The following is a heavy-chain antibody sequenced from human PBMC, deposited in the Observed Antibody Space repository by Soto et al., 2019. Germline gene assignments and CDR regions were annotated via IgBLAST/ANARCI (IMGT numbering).Heavy chain of an antibody. J-gene: IGHJ1*01. CDR1: GGCISSGDYY. Sequence: PSETLSLTCTVSGGCISSGDYYWSWIRQPPGKGLEWIGYIYYSGSTYYNPSLKSRVTLSVDTSKNQFSLKLTSVTAADTAVYYCARAGEVAVAGPEYFQHWGQGTLVTVSS. CDR2: IYYSGST. V-gene: IGHV4-30-4*01. D-gene: IGHD6-19*01. CDR3: ARAGEVAVAGPEYFQH.